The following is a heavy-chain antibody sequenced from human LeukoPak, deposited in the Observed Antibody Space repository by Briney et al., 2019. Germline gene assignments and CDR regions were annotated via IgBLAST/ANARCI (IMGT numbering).Heavy chain of an antibody. V-gene: IGHV3-30*02. J-gene: IGHJ4*02. Sequence: PGGSLRLSCAASGFTFSSYGMHWVRQAQGKGLEWVAFIRYDGSNKYYADSVKGRFTISRDNSKNTLYLQMNSLRAEDTAVYYCAKGTGFWSADLYWGQGTLVTVSS. CDR1: GFTFSSYG. D-gene: IGHD3-3*01. CDR3: AKGTGFWSADLY. CDR2: IRYDGSNK.